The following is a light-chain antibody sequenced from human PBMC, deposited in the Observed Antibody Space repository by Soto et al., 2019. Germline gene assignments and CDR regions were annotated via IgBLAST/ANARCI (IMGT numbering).Light chain of an antibody. J-gene: IGKJ1*01. CDR3: QQYGSSPWT. V-gene: IGKV3-20*01. CDR1: QSVSISY. Sequence: EIVLTQSPGTLSLSPGERATLSCRASQSVSISYLAWYQQRRGQAPRLLIYGGSSSATGIPDRFSGSGSGTDFTLTISRLETEDFAVYFCQQYGSSPWTFGQGTKVEI. CDR2: GGS.